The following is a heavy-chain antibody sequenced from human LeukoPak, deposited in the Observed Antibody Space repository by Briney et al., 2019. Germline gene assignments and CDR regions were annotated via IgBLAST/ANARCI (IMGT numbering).Heavy chain of an antibody. CDR1: GYTFTSYG. D-gene: IGHD1-26*01. V-gene: IGHV1-18*01. J-gene: IGHJ5*02. CDR3: ARSSGSYSVNWFDP. CDR2: ISAYNGNT. Sequence: ASVKVSCKASGYTFTSYGISWVRQAPRQGLEWMGWISAYNGNTNYAQKLQGRVTMTTDTSTSTAYMELRSLRSDDTAVYYCARSSGSYSVNWFDPWGQGTLVTVSS.